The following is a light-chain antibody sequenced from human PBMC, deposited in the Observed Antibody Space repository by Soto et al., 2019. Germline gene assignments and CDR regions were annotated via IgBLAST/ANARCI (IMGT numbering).Light chain of an antibody. Sequence: QSVLTKPASVNGSPGGSITISCTRTSSDVGGYNYVSWYQQHPGKAPKLMIYDVSNRPSGVSNRFSGSKSGNTASLTISGLQAEDEADYYCSSYTSSSTYVFGTGTKVTVL. CDR2: DVS. CDR3: SSYTSSSTYV. J-gene: IGLJ1*01. V-gene: IGLV2-14*01. CDR1: SSDVGGYNY.